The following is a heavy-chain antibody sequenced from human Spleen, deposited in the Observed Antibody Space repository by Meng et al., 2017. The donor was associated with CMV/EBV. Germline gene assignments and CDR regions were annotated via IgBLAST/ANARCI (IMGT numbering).Heavy chain of an antibody. CDR2: INYSRST. CDR1: GGSFSGYS. J-gene: IGHJ4*02. V-gene: IGHV4-34*01. Sequence: CGVYGGSFSGYSWNWIRQPPRKGLEWIGEINYSRSTNNKPSLKSRVTISIDTSKNQFSLELSSVTAADTAVYYCARAVRGAGRFDYWGQGTLVTVSS. D-gene: IGHD3-10*01. CDR3: ARAVRGAGRFDY.